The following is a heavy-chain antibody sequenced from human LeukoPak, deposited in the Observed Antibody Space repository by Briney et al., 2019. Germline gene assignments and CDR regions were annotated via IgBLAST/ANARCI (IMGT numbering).Heavy chain of an antibody. CDR2: ISYDGSNK. CDR1: GFTFSSYA. D-gene: IGHD2-2*01. J-gene: IGHJ3*02. CDR3: AREVDAFDI. V-gene: IGHV3-30-3*01. Sequence: GGSLRLSCAASGFTFSSYAMHWVRQAPGKGLEWVAVISYDGSNKYYADSVKGRFTISRDNSKNTLYLQMNSLRAEDTAVYYCAREVDAFDIWGQGTMVTVSS.